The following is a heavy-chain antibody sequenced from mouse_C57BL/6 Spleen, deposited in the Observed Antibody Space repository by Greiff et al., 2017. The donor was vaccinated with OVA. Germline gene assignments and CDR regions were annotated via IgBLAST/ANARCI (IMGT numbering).Heavy chain of an antibody. CDR3: ARASTMITNYYAMDY. D-gene: IGHD2-4*01. V-gene: IGHV1-59*01. CDR2: IDPSDSYT. J-gene: IGHJ4*01. Sequence: QVQLQQPGAELVRPGTSVKLSCKASGYTFTRYWMHWVKQRPGTGLEWIGVIDPSDSYTNYNQKFKGKATLTVDTSSSTAYLQLSSLTSENSEVYDGARASTMITNYYAMDYWGQGTSVTVSS. CDR1: GYTFTRYW.